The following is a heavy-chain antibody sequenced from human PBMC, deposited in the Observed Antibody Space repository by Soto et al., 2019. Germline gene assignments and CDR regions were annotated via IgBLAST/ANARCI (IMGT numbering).Heavy chain of an antibody. J-gene: IGHJ4*02. CDR1: GFTFSSYA. CDR3: VKVGRSIWSFFAF. Sequence: PGGSLRLSCSAFGFTFSSYAMNWVRQAPEKGLEYVSVISDNGGSTYCADSVKGRFTISRDNSKNTLYLQMNSLGFEDTVFFYCVKVGRSIWSFFAFWGKGTVVPVSS. CDR2: ISDNGGST. D-gene: IGHD3-10*01. V-gene: IGHV3-64D*08.